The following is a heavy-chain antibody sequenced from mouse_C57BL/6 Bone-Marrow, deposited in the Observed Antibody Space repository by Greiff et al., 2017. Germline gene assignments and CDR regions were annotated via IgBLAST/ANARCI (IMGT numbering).Heavy chain of an antibody. CDR1: GYAFSSSW. V-gene: IGHV1-82*01. J-gene: IGHJ1*03. CDR3: ARCGYYWYFDV. D-gene: IGHD2-2*01. Sequence: QVQLKESGPELVKPGASVKISCKASGYAFSSSWMNWAKQRPGKGLEWIGRIYPGDGDTNYNGKFKGKATLTADKSSSTAYMQLSSLTSEDSAVYFCARCGYYWYFDVWGTGTTVTVSS. CDR2: IYPGDGDT.